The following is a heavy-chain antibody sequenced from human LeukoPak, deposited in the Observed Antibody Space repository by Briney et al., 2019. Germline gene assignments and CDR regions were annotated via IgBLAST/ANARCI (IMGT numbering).Heavy chain of an antibody. J-gene: IGHJ4*02. CDR1: GYTFTSYY. D-gene: IGHD1-14*01. Sequence: ASVKVSCKASGYTFTSYYMHWVRQAPGQGLEWMGIINPNGGSTSYAQKFQGRVTMTRDMSTSTVYMELSSLRSEDTAVYYCAREPPNIADFDYWGQGTLVTVSS. CDR2: INPNGGST. CDR3: AREPPNIADFDY. V-gene: IGHV1-46*01.